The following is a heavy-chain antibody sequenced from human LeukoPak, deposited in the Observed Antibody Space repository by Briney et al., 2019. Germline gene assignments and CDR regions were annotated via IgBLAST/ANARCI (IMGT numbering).Heavy chain of an antibody. D-gene: IGHD3-10*01. CDR2: ISSSGSTI. V-gene: IGHV3-48*03. Sequence: GGSLRLSCAASGFTFSSYEMNWVRQAPEKGLEWVSCISSSGSTIYYADSVKGRFTISRDNAKNSLYLQMNSLRAEDTAVYYCAKGLWFGELLYLDYWGQGTLVTVSS. CDR3: AKGLWFGELLYLDY. J-gene: IGHJ4*02. CDR1: GFTFSSYE.